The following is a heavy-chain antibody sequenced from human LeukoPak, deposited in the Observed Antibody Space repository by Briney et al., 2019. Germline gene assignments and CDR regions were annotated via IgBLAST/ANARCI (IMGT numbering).Heavy chain of an antibody. CDR2: ISSSSSYI. J-gene: IGHJ4*02. CDR1: GFTFSSYS. Sequence: PGGSLRLSCAASGFTFSSYSMNWVRQAPGKGLEWVSSISSSSSYIYYADSVKGRFTISRDNAKNSLYLQMNSLRAEDTALYYCAKVGYSYGYFDYWGQGTLVTVSS. D-gene: IGHD5-18*01. CDR3: AKVGYSYGYFDY. V-gene: IGHV3-21*04.